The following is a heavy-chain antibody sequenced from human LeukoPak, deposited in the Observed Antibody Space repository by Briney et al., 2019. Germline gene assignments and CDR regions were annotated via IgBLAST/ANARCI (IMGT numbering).Heavy chain of an antibody. CDR1: GFTFSTYE. CDR2: ISDTGRTT. J-gene: IGHJ4*02. CDR3: AGDRGYYDSSGYYYEVDY. V-gene: IGHV3-48*03. D-gene: IGHD3-22*01. Sequence: AGGSLRLSCAASGFTFSTYEMHWVRQAPGKGLEWISYISDTGRTTFYADSVKGRFTISRDNAKNSLYLQMNNLRGEDTAIYYCAGDRGYYDSSGYYYEVDYWGQGTLVTVS.